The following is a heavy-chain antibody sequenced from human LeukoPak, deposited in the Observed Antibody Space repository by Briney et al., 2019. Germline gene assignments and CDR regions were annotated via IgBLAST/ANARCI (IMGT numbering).Heavy chain of an antibody. J-gene: IGHJ4*02. V-gene: IGHV3-23*01. Sequence: GGSLRLSCAASGFTFSSYAMSWVRQAPGKGLERVSAISGSGGSTYYADSVKGRFTISRDNSKNTLYLQMNSLRAEDTAVYYCAKGYDFWSGYLFSFDYWGQGTLVTVSS. CDR2: ISGSGGST. CDR1: GFTFSSYA. CDR3: AKGYDFWSGYLFSFDY. D-gene: IGHD3-3*01.